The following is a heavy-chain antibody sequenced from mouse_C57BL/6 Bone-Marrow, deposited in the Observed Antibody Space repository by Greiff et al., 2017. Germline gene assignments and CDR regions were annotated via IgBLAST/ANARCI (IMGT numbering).Heavy chain of an antibody. CDR2: ISSGSSTI. D-gene: IGHD1-1*01. Sequence: EVKLMESGGGLVKPGGSLKLSCAASGFTFSDYGMHWVRQAPEKGLEWVAYISSGSSTIYYADTVKGRFTISRDNAKNTLFLQMTSLRSEDTAMYYCARNYYGSSYRSRYFDVWGTGTTVTVSS. J-gene: IGHJ1*03. V-gene: IGHV5-17*01. CDR3: ARNYYGSSYRSRYFDV. CDR1: GFTFSDYG.